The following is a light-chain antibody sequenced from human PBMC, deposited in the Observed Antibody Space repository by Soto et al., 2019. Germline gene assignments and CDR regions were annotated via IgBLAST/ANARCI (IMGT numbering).Light chain of an antibody. CDR3: QVWDSRSDHYV. Sequence: SSDLTQPPSVSLAPGQTARLTCVGDNIGSKSVHWYQQKPGQAPVMVVYDDSDRPSGIPERFSGSNSGNTATLTISRVEAGDEADYFCQVWDSRSDHYVFGPGTKVTVL. CDR2: DDS. V-gene: IGLV3-21*02. J-gene: IGLJ1*01. CDR1: NIGSKS.